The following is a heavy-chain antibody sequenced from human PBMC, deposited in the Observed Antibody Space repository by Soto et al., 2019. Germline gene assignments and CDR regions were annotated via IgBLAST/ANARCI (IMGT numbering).Heavy chain of an antibody. J-gene: IGHJ6*02. CDR3: ARDTAMAPYYYYGMDV. Sequence: ASVKVSCKASGYTFTSYYMHWVRQAPGQGLEWMGIINPSGGSTSYAQKFQGRVTMTRDTSTSTVYMELSSLRSEDTAVYYCARDTAMAPYYYYGMDVWGQGTTVTVSS. CDR2: INPSGGST. V-gene: IGHV1-46*01. CDR1: GYTFTSYY. D-gene: IGHD5-18*01.